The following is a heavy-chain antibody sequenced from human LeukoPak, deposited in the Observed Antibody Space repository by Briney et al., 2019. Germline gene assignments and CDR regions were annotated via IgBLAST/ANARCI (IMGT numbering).Heavy chain of an antibody. J-gene: IGHJ4*02. Sequence: ASVKVSCKASGGTFSSYTISWVRQAPGQGLEWMGRIIPILGIANYAQKFQGRVTITADKSTSTAYMELSSLRSEDTAVYYCATGFERGKYGSGSYAFDYWGQGTLVTVSS. V-gene: IGHV1-69*02. D-gene: IGHD3-10*01. CDR2: IIPILGIA. CDR1: GGTFSSYT. CDR3: ATGFERGKYGSGSYAFDY.